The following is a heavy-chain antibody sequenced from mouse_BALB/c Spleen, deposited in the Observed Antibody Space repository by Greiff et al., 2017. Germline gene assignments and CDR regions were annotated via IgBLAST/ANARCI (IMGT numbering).Heavy chain of an antibody. CDR2: IRSKSNNYAT. D-gene: IGHD2-2*01. V-gene: IGHV10-1*02. J-gene: IGHJ4*01. CDR1: GFTFNTYA. CDR3: VGYYYAMDY. Sequence: EVQLVESGGGLVQPKGSLKLSCAASGFTFNTYAMNWVRQAPGKGLEWVARIRSKSNNYATYYADSVKDRFTISRDDSQSMLYLQMNNLKTEDTAMYYCVGYYYAMDYWGQGTSVTVSS.